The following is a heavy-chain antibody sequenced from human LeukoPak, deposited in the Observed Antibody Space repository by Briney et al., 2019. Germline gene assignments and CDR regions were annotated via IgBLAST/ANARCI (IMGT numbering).Heavy chain of an antibody. V-gene: IGHV4-59*01. J-gene: IGHJ6*03. CDR3: ARDRGVVVPAATNPHLDYYYYMDV. CDR2: IYYSGSS. CDR1: GGSISSYY. D-gene: IGHD2-2*01. Sequence: PSETLSLTCTVSGGSISSYYWSWIRQPPGKGLEWIGYIYYSGSSNYNPSLKSRVTISVDTSKNQFSLKLSSVTAADTAVYYCARDRGVVVPAATNPHLDYYYYMDVWGKGTTVTVSS.